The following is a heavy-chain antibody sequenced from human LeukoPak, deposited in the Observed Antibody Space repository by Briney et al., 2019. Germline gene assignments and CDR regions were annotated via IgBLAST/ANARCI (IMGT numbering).Heavy chain of an antibody. D-gene: IGHD3-9*01. Sequence: PSETLSLTCTVSGGSVSSGSYYWSWIRQPPGKGLEWIGYIYYSGSTNYNPSLKSRVTISVDTSKNQFSLKLSSVTAADTAVYYCARVSVSGYYGIWTGQKLYGMDVWGQGTTVTVSS. CDR1: GGSVSSGSYY. CDR2: IYYSGST. CDR3: ARVSVSGYYGIWTGQKLYGMDV. V-gene: IGHV4-61*01. J-gene: IGHJ6*02.